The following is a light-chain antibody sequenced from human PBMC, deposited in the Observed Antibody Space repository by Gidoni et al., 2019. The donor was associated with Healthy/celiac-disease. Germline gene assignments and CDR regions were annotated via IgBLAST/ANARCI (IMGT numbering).Light chain of an antibody. V-gene: IGLV3-25*02. CDR2: KDS. CDR1: ALPKQY. J-gene: IGLJ3*02. CDR3: QSADSSGTYGV. Sequence: SYELTQPPSVSVSQGQTARIPCSGDALPKQYAYWYQQKPGQAPVLVIYKDSERPSGIPERFSGSSSGTTVTLTISGAQAEDEADYYCQSADSSGTYGVFGGGTKLTVL.